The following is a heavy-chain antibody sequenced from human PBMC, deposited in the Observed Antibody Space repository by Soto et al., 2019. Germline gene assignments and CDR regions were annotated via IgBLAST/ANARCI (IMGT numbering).Heavy chain of an antibody. CDR2: INHSGST. V-gene: IGHV4-34*01. CDR1: GGSFSGYY. CDR3: ARGILTTHCTNGVCYTINHYMDV. D-gene: IGHD2-8*01. J-gene: IGHJ6*03. Sequence: SETLSLTCAVYGGSFSGYYWSWIRQPPGKGLEWIGEINHSGSTNYNPSLKSRVTISVDTSKNQFSLKLSSVTAADTAVYYCARGILTTHCTNGVCYTINHYMDVWGKGTTVTVSS.